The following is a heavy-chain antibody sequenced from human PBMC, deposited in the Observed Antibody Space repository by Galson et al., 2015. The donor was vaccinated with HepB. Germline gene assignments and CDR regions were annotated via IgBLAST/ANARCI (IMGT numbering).Heavy chain of an antibody. CDR1: GYTFTMYA. CDR3: ARSGRFGIAAADHGLY. V-gene: IGHV1-3*01. J-gene: IGHJ4*02. Sequence: SVKVSCKASGYTFTMYAMHWVRQAPGQRPEWMGWINVGNGNTQYSQKFKGRVTITRDTSARTAYMELGSLKSEDTAVYYCARSGRFGIAAADHGLYWGQGTLVTVSS. D-gene: IGHD6-13*01. CDR2: INVGNGNT.